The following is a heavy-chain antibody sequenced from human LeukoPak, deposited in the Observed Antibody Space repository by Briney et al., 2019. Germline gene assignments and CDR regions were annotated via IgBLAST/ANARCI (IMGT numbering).Heavy chain of an antibody. D-gene: IGHD6-6*01. Sequence: ASVKVSCKASGYTFTSYDINWVRQATGQGLEWMGWMNPNSGNTGYAQKFQGRVTITRNTSISTAYMELSSLRSEDTAVYYCARGPYSSSSNYYYYMDVWGKGTTVTVSS. CDR2: MNPNSGNT. CDR1: GYTFTSYD. J-gene: IGHJ6*03. V-gene: IGHV1-8*03. CDR3: ARGPYSSSSNYYYYMDV.